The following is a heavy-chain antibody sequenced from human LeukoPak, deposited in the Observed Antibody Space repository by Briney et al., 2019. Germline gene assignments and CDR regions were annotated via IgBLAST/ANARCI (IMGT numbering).Heavy chain of an antibody. D-gene: IGHD6-19*01. Sequence: SQTLSLTCAISGDSVSSNSAAWNWIRQSPSRGLEWLVRTYYRSTWYNDYAVSVKSRITINPDTSKNQFSLQLNSVTPEDTAVYYCARDRSGWWAERDAFDIWGQGTMVTVSS. J-gene: IGHJ3*02. CDR2: TYYRSTWYN. CDR3: ARDRSGWWAERDAFDI. V-gene: IGHV6-1*01. CDR1: GDSVSSNSAA.